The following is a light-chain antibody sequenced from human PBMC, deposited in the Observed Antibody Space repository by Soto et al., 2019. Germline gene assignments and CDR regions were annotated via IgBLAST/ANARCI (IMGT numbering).Light chain of an antibody. CDR1: LSVTSNY. Sequence: EIVLTQSPGTLSLSPGERATLSCRASLSVTSNYLAWYQQKPGQAPRLLFFGASIRATGIPDRFSGSGSGTDFTLTIGRLEPEDSAVYHCQQYGSSPTTFGQGTKVEIK. J-gene: IGKJ1*01. CDR3: QQYGSSPTT. V-gene: IGKV3-20*01. CDR2: GAS.